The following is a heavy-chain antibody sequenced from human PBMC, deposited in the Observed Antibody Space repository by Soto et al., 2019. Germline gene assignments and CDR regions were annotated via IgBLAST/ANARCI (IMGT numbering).Heavy chain of an antibody. CDR1: GGSFSGYY. J-gene: IGHJ4*02. CDR2: INHSGST. CDR3: ARGAPPGYSYGIDY. D-gene: IGHD5-18*01. Sequence: QVQLQQWGAGLLKPSETLSLTCAVYGGSFSGYYWSWIRQPPGKGLEWIGEINHSGSTNYNPSLKSRVTISVDTSKNQFSLKLSSVTAADTAVYYCARGAPPGYSYGIDYWGQGTLVTVSS. V-gene: IGHV4-34*01.